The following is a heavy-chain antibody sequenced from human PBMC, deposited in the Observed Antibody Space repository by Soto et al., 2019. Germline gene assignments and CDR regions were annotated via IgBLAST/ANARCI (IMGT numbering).Heavy chain of an antibody. D-gene: IGHD6-19*01. V-gene: IGHV4-38-2*02. CDR1: CDSISSGSY. J-gene: IGHJ4*03. Sequence: SETLSLTCTVSCDSISSGSYWGWIRQPPGEGPEWIASIYHGGTTFYNPSLKGRISISVDTSKNQFSLRLTSVTAADTATYYCARVHVMVVAGSTFDYWGPGTLVTVSS. CDR2: IYHGGTT. CDR3: ARVHVMVVAGSTFDY.